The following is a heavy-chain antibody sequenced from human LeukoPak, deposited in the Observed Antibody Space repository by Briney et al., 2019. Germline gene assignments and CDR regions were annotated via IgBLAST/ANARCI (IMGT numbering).Heavy chain of an antibody. CDR1: GFTFSNYA. Sequence: GGSLRLSCAASGFTFSNYAMSWVRQAPGKGLEWISTIIGSGGSTYYAVSVRGRFTISRDNSKYTLYLQMNSLRAEDTALYYCAKGRGSSSYYHFDYWGQGTLVSVSS. V-gene: IGHV3-23*01. J-gene: IGHJ4*02. CDR3: AKGRGSSSYYHFDY. D-gene: IGHD6-13*01. CDR2: IIGSGGST.